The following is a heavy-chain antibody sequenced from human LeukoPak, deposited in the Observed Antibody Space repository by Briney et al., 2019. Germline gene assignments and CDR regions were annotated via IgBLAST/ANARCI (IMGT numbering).Heavy chain of an antibody. Sequence: SQTLCLTCSVSGGSVSSGSYYWSWLRQPPGKELEWIVDNYYSRSNNYNPSLRSRITISADTSKNQFSLKLGSVTAADTAVYFWARYKIALAIDYWGQGTRVSPSS. V-gene: IGHV4-61*01. CDR1: GGSVSSGSYY. CDR2: NYYSRSN. J-gene: IGHJ4*02. D-gene: IGHD2-21*01. CDR3: ARYKIALAIDY.